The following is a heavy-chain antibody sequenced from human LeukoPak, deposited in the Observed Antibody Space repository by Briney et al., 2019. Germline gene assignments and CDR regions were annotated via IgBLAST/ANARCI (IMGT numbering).Heavy chain of an antibody. CDR1: GFTFSSYC. CDR2: IKQDGSEK. J-gene: IGHJ4*02. Sequence: GGSLRLSCAASGFTFSSYCMSWVRQAPGKGLEWVANIKQDGSEKYYVDSVKGRFTISRDNAKNSLYLQMNSLRAEDTAVYYCARVSRRFDYWGQGTLVTVSS. CDR3: ARVSRRFDY. V-gene: IGHV3-7*04.